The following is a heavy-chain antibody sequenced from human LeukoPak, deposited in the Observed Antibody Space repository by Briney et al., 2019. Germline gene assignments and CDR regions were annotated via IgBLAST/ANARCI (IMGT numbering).Heavy chain of an antibody. J-gene: IGHJ4*02. CDR1: GFTFRSYA. D-gene: IGHD3-3*01. Sequence: PGGSLRLSCAASGFTFRSYAMHWVRQAPGKGLEWVAVISYDGSNKYYAGSVKGRFTVSRDNSNNTLCLQMNSLRAEDTAVYYCARGPYYDFWSGYGGLDYWGQGTLVTVSS. CDR2: ISYDGSNK. CDR3: ARGPYYDFWSGYGGLDY. V-gene: IGHV3-30-3*01.